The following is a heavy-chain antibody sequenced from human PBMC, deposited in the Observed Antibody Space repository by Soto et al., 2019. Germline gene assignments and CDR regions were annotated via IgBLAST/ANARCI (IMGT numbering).Heavy chain of an antibody. J-gene: IGHJ3*02. Sequence: GASVKVSCKASGGTFSSYTISWVRQAPGQGLEWMGRIIPILGIANYAQKFQGRVTITADKSTSTAYMELSSLRSEDTAVYYCARSRGTTVIPEKAFDIWGQGTMVTVSS. D-gene: IGHD4-17*01. CDR1: GGTFSSYT. V-gene: IGHV1-69*02. CDR2: IIPILGIA. CDR3: ARSRGTTVIPEKAFDI.